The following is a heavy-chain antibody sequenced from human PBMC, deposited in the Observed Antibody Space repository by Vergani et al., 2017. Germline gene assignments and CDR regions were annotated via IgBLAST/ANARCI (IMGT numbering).Heavy chain of an antibody. CDR1: GGTFSSYA. D-gene: IGHD3-10*01. CDR2: VDPEDGET. CDR3: ATDLTRGY. J-gene: IGHJ4*02. V-gene: IGHV1-69-2*01. Sequence: VQLVQSGAEVKKPGSSVKVSCKASGGTFSSYAISWVRQAPGQGLEWMGLVDPEDGETIYAEKFQGRVTITADTSTDTAYMELSSLRSEDTAVYYCATDLTRGYWGQGTLVTVSS.